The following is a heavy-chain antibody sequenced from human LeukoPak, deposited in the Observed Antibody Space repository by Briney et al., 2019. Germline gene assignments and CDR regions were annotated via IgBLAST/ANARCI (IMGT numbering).Heavy chain of an antibody. CDR2: IKSDGSST. Sequence: PVGSLRLSCAASGFTFSSYWMHWVRQAPGKGLVWVSRIKSDGSSTSYADSVKGRFTISRDNGMNTLYLQMNSLRAEDTAVYYCARDPFGESSYWGRGILVTVSS. CDR1: GFTFSSYW. V-gene: IGHV3-74*01. CDR3: ARDPFGESSY. D-gene: IGHD3-16*02. J-gene: IGHJ4*02.